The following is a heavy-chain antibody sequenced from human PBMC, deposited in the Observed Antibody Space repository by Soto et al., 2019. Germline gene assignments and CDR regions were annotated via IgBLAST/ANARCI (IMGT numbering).Heavy chain of an antibody. D-gene: IGHD1-7*01. CDR3: AGTTSHYWYYMDV. CDR2: TYYRSRWYN. Sequence: SQTLSLTCAISGDSVSSNNAAWNWIRQSPSRGLEWLGRTYYRSRWYNDYAVSVKSRITVNPDTSKNQFSLQLTSVTPENTAVYYCAGTTSHYWYYMDVWGKGTTVTVSS. J-gene: IGHJ6*03. CDR1: GDSVSSNNAA. V-gene: IGHV6-1*01.